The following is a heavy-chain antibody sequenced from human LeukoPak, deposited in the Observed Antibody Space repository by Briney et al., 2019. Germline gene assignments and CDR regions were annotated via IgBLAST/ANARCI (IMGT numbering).Heavy chain of an antibody. CDR2: ISYDGSNK. Sequence: SCKASGYTFTSYGMHWVRQAPGKGLEWVAVISYDGSNKYYADSVKGRFTISRDNSKNTLYLQMNSLRAEDTAVYYCAKGGRIAARHIDYWGQGTLVTVSS. D-gene: IGHD6-6*01. CDR3: AKGGRIAARHIDY. CDR1: GYTFTSYG. V-gene: IGHV3-30*18. J-gene: IGHJ4*02.